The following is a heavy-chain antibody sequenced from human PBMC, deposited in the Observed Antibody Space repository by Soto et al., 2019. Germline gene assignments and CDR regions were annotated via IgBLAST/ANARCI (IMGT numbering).Heavy chain of an antibody. Sequence: LRLSCAASGFICSSYVMSWVRQAPGKGPEWVSTILVDGRTFYVDSVKGRFTISRDNSKNTVYLQMNSLTAGDTALYYCAKATATVGGTFDICGQGTMVTVSS. CDR1: GFICSSYV. D-gene: IGHD1-1*01. CDR3: AKATATVGGTFDI. J-gene: IGHJ3*02. CDR2: ILVDGRT. V-gene: IGHV3-23*01.